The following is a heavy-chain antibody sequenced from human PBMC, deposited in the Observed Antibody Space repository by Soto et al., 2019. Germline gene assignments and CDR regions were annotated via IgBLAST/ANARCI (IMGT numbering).Heavy chain of an antibody. CDR2: IGGRDGST. J-gene: IGHJ1*01. CDR1: GFTFSDYA. CDR3: AREDSGWYGEFFQH. D-gene: IGHD6-19*01. Sequence: HPGGSLRLSCAASGFTFSDYAMAWVRQAPGKGLEWVSKIGGRDGSTDYADAVKGRFTISRDNTKNTPHLQMSSLRAEDTALYYCAREDSGWYGEFFQHWGQGTLVTVSS. V-gene: IGHV3-23*01.